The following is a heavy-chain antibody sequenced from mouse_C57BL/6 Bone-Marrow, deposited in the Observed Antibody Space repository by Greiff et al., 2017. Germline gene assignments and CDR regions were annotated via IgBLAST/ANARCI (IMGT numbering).Heavy chain of an antibody. J-gene: IGHJ4*01. Sequence: VQLQQSGPGLVKPSQSLSLTCSVTGYSITSGYYWNWIRQFPGNKLEWMGYISYDGSNNYNPSLKNRISITRDTSKNQFFLKLNSVTTEDTATYYCARGGYYGSSPYAMDYWGQGTSVTVSS. CDR3: ARGGYYGSSPYAMDY. CDR2: ISYDGSN. V-gene: IGHV3-6*01. D-gene: IGHD1-1*01. CDR1: GYSITSGYY.